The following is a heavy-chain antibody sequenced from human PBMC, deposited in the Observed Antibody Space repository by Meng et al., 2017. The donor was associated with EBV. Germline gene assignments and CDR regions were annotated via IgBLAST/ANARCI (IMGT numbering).Heavy chain of an antibody. CDR1: GDTFSSDA. V-gene: IGHV7-4-1*02. CDR3: ARAPSTSTQGDY. Sequence: VELGCGLKKAGASVKGSGKVSGDTFSSDAMNWGRQAPGQGVEWMGWINTNTGNPTYAKGFTGRFVFSLDTSVSTAYLQISSLKAEDTAVYYCARAPSTSTQGDYWGQGTLVTVSS. D-gene: IGHD3-3*02. J-gene: IGHJ4*02. CDR2: INTNTGNP.